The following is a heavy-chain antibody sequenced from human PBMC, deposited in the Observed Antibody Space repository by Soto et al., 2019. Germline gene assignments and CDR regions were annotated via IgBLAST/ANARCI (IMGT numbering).Heavy chain of an antibody. J-gene: IGHJ4*02. V-gene: IGHV1-8*01. CDR1: GYTFTSYD. CDR2: MNPNGGNT. D-gene: IGHD2-2*01. CDR3: ARADCISTSCYDYFDY. Sequence: QVQLVQSGAEVKKPGASVKVSCKASGYTFTSYDINWVRQATGQGLEWMGWMNPNGGNTGYAQKFQGRVTMTRNTSISTAYMELSSLRSEDTAVYYCARADCISTSCYDYFDYWGQGTLVTVSS.